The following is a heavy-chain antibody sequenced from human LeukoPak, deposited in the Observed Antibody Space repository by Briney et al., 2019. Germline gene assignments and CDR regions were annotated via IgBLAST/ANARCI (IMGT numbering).Heavy chain of an antibody. Sequence: SETLSLTCSVSGGSISSINFYWGWIRQPPGKGLEWIATIYYTGNTYYNTSLRSRVTISVDASKNQFSLKLISVTAADTAVYFCARHDHDSAGTNRFDPWGQGTLVTVSS. CDR1: GGSISSINFY. CDR2: IYYTGNT. CDR3: ARHDHDSAGTNRFDP. V-gene: IGHV4-39*01. J-gene: IGHJ5*02. D-gene: IGHD1-26*01.